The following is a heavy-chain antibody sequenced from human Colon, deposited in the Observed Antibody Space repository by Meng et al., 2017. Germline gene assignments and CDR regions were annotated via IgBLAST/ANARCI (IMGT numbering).Heavy chain of an antibody. D-gene: IGHD3-10*01. CDR3: ARGSWGFTDF. J-gene: IGHJ4*02. CDR2: ISPNVGST. CDR1: GYTFSSYY. V-gene: IGHV1-46*01. Sequence: ASVKVSCKTSGYTFSSYYMHWVRQAPGQGLEWMGVISPNVGSTNYAQKFLGRVTMTRDTSTSTVYMELSSLRSEDTAVYYRARGSWGFTDFWGQGTLVTVSS.